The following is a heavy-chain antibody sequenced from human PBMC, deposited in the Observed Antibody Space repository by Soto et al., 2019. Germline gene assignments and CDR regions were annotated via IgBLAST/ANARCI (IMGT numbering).Heavy chain of an antibody. Sequence: GGSLRLSCAASGFTFSSYTMNWVRQAPGRGLEWVSSIGTSSRYIYYADSVKGRFTISRDNAKNSLFLQMNSLRADDTAVYYCARDSVGDYLYYYYGMDVWGQGTTVTVSS. CDR2: IGTSSRYI. CDR1: GFTFSSYT. V-gene: IGHV3-21*01. J-gene: IGHJ6*02. D-gene: IGHD4-17*01. CDR3: ARDSVGDYLYYYYGMDV.